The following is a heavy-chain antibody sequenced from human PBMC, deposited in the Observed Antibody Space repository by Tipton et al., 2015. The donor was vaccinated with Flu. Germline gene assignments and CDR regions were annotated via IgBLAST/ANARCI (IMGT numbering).Heavy chain of an antibody. Sequence: SLRLSCAASGFSVRNNYMNWVRQAPGKGLEWVSLLYTAGSADYANSVKGRFTISRDNSKNTLYLQMNSLRVEDTAVYYCAAINFGSDYWGRGTLVTVSS. CDR2: LYTAGSA. J-gene: IGHJ4*02. CDR3: AAINFGSDY. V-gene: IGHV3-66*02. CDR1: GFSVRNNY. D-gene: IGHD2-2*02.